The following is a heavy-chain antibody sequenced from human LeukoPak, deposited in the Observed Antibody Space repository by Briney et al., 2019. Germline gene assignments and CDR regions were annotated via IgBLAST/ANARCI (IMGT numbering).Heavy chain of an antibody. CDR3: ARGHTVTAFDY. D-gene: IGHD4-17*01. CDR1: EYTFIGYY. J-gene: IGHJ4*02. CDR2: INPNSGDT. Sequence: ASVKVSCKAFEYTFIGYYMHWVRQAPGQGLEWMGWINPNSGDTNSAQKFQGRVTMTRDTSISTAYMELSRLRSDDTAVYYCARGHTVTAFDYWGQGTLVTVSS. V-gene: IGHV1-2*02.